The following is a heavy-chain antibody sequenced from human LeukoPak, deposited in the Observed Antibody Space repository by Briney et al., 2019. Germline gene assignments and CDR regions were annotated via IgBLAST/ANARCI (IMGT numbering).Heavy chain of an antibody. CDR3: ARESSSSWSSNFDY. V-gene: IGHV3-48*03. D-gene: IGHD6-13*01. CDR2: ISSSGSTI. J-gene: IGHJ4*02. Sequence: GGSLRLSCAASGFTFSSYEMNWVRQAPGKGLEWVSYISSSGSTIYYADSVKGRFTISRDDAKNSLYLQMNSLRAEDTAVYYCARESSSSWSSNFDYWGQGTLVTVSS. CDR1: GFTFSSYE.